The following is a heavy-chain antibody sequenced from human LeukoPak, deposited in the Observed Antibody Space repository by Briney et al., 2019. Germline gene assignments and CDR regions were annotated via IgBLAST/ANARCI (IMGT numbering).Heavy chain of an antibody. Sequence: SETLSLTCAVYGGSFSGYYWSWIRQPPGKGLEWIGEINHSGSTNYNPSLKSRVTISVDTSKNQFSLKLSSVTAADTAVYYCAKKSYDFWSGYYPPPWGQGTLVTVSS. CDR2: INHSGST. CDR1: GGSFSGYY. J-gene: IGHJ5*02. CDR3: AKKSYDFWSGYYPPP. D-gene: IGHD3-3*01. V-gene: IGHV4-34*01.